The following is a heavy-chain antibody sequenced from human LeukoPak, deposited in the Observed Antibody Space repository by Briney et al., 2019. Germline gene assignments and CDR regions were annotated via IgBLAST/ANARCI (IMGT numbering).Heavy chain of an antibody. CDR3: AKSGYDFGGWFDP. CDR1: GFTFSSYD. D-gene: IGHD5-12*01. CDR2: IRYDGSNK. Sequence: GGSLRLSCAASGFTFSSYDMHWVRQAPGKGLEWVAFIRYDGSNKYYADSVKGRFTISRDNSKNTLYLQMNSLRAEDTAVYYCAKSGYDFGGWFDPWGQGTLVIVSS. V-gene: IGHV3-30*02. J-gene: IGHJ5*02.